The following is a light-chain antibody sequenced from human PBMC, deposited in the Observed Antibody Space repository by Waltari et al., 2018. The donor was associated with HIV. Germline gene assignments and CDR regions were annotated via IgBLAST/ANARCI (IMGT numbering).Light chain of an antibody. CDR2: YDR. Sequence: SYILTQSPSVSVAPGETATMTWGGNNIGCKSVEGYKQKPGQAPVLVMYYDRTRPSGIPERFSGSNSGNTATLTISIVDAGDEADYYCEVWDSSSDYVLFGGGTRLTVL. V-gene: IGLV3-21*04. CDR1: NIGCKS. CDR3: EVWDSSSDYVL. J-gene: IGLJ3*02.